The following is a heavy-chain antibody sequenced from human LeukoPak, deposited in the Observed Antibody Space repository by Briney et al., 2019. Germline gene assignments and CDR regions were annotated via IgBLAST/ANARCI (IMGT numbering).Heavy chain of an antibody. J-gene: IGHJ4*02. CDR3: ARQEQQLVRGYFDY. CDR1: GYSFTSYW. V-gene: IGHV5-51*01. CDR2: IYPGDSDT. Sequence: GASLKISCKGSGYSFTSYWTGWVRQMPGKGLEWMGIIYPGDSDTRYSPSFQGQVTISADKSISTAYLQWSSLKASDTAMYYCARQEQQLVRGYFDYWGQGTLVTVSS. D-gene: IGHD6-13*01.